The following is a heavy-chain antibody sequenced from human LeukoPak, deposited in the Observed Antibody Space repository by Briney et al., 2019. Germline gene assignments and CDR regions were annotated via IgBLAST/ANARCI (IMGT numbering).Heavy chain of an antibody. CDR1: GFSFSAYA. Sequence: GGSLRLSCAASGFSFSAYAMSWVRQAPGKGLEWASIINYNGDNKYYADSVQGRFTISRDNSKNTVYLQMNSLRAEDTAIYYCAKDGHCPGALCPTQIAVAGYNDNWGQGTLVTVSS. CDR2: INYNGDNK. CDR3: AKDGHCPGALCPTQIAVAGYNDN. D-gene: IGHD6-19*01. J-gene: IGHJ4*02. V-gene: IGHV3-23*01.